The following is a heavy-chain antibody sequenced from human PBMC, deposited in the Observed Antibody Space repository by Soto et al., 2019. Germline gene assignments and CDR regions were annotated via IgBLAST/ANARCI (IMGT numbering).Heavy chain of an antibody. J-gene: IGHJ4*02. V-gene: IGHV4-59*01. CDR1: GLIFTNYS. CDR3: ARGGGVYYFDY. Sequence: PGGSLRLSCSASGLIFTNYSMNGVRQPPGKGLEWIGYIYYSGITDYNPSLKSRVTISVDTSKSQFSLKLSSVTAADTAVYYCARGGGVYYFDYWGQGTLVTVSS. CDR2: IYYSGIT. D-gene: IGHD2-8*02.